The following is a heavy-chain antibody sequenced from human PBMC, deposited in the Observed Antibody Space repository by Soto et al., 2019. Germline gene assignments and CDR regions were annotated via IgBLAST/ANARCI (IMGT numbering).Heavy chain of an antibody. CDR2: ISGSGGSS. CDR3: AKVTKRAAAGRYEYYKYGMDV. V-gene: IGHV3-23*01. Sequence: GGSLRLSCAASGFAFSAYAMTWVRQAPGKGLEWVSVISGSGGSSYYADSVKGRFTISRDNSKNTLFLQMNGLRAEDTAVYYCAKVTKRAAAGRYEYYKYGMDVWGQGTTVTVSS. CDR1: GFAFSAYA. J-gene: IGHJ6*02. D-gene: IGHD6-13*01.